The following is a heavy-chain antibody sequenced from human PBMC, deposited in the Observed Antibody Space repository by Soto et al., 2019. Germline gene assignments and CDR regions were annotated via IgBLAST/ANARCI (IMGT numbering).Heavy chain of an antibody. D-gene: IGHD3-3*01. J-gene: IGHJ5*02. V-gene: IGHV3-49*03. CDR2: IRSKAYGGTT. CDR1: GFTFGDYA. Sequence: HPGGSLRLSCTASGFTFGDYAMSWFRQAPGKGLEWVGFIRSKAYGGTTEYAASVKGRFTISRDDSKSIAYLQMNSLKTEDTAVYYCTRDYRAGTGYDFWSGYYTEWFDPWGQGTLVTVSS. CDR3: TRDYRAGTGYDFWSGYYTEWFDP.